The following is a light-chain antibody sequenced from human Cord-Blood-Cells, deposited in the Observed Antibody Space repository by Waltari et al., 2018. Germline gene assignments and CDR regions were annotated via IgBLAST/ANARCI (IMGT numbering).Light chain of an antibody. Sequence: QSVLTQPPSASGAPGQRVTISCTGSRSNIGAGYDVHYYQQLPGTAPNLLIYGNSNRSSGVPVRFSGSKSGTSASLAITGLQAEDEADYYCQSYDSSLSGWVFGGGTKLTVL. CDR2: GNS. CDR1: RSNIGAGYD. CDR3: QSYDSSLSGWV. J-gene: IGLJ3*02. V-gene: IGLV1-40*01.